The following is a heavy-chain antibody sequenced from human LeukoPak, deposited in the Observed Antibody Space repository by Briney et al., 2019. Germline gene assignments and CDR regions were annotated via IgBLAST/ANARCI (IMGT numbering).Heavy chain of an antibody. CDR2: IGGSGGRT. V-gene: IGHV3-23*01. D-gene: IGHD3-3*02. J-gene: IGHJ6*03. Sequence: GGSLRLSCAASGFTFDSYGMSWIRQAPGKGLEWVLVIGGSGGRTYYADSVKGRFTISKDNSKNTLYLQMNSLTAEDTAAYYCAKEARDRSIFEVINRNYYMDVWGKGTTVIVSS. CDR1: GFTFDSYG. CDR3: AKEARDRSIFEVINRNYYMDV.